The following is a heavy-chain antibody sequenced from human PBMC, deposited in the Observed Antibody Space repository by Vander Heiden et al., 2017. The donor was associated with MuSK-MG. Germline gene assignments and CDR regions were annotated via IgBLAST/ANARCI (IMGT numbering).Heavy chain of an antibody. CDR1: GYTFTSYY. V-gene: IGHV1-46*01. Sequence: LVQAGAEVKKPGALVKVSFKASGYTFTSYYMHWVRQAPGQGLEWMGIINPSGGSTSYAQKFQGRVSMTRDTSTSTVYLVLSILRSEHPAVYYGATVGGWESCVGDCYSFDYWGQGTLVTVSS. CDR3: ATVGGWESCVGDCYSFDY. D-gene: IGHD2-21*02. J-gene: IGHJ4*02. CDR2: INPSGGST.